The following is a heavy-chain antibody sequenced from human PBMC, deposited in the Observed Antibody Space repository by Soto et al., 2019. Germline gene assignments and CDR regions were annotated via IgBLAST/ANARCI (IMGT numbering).Heavy chain of an antibody. D-gene: IGHD3-22*01. Sequence: SETLSLTCTVSGASISSSYWSWIRQSPGKGLEWIGYVYYSGSTNYNPSLKSRVTISVDTSKNQFSLKLSSVTAADKAVYYCARGYYDSNGQSNTFDIWGQGTMVTVSS. V-gene: IGHV4-59*01. CDR3: ARGYYDSNGQSNTFDI. CDR2: VYYSGST. J-gene: IGHJ3*02. CDR1: GASISSSY.